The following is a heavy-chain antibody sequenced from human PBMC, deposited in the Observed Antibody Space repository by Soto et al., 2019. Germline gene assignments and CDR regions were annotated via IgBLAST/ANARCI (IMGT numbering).Heavy chain of an antibody. CDR3: ATRSGGGGAFDF. J-gene: IGHJ3*01. CDR2: IGRSGTTT. V-gene: IGHV3-48*03. Sequence: GGSLRLSCSASGLTFSNYEMNWVRQAPGKGLEWVSYIGRSGTTTYYADSLKGRFTISRDNAKNSLYLQMNSLRAEDTAVYYCATRSGGGGAFDFWGQGTMVTVSS. D-gene: IGHD3-10*01. CDR1: GLTFSNYE.